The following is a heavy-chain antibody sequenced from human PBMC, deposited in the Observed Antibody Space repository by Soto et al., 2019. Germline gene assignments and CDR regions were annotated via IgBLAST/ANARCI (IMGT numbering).Heavy chain of an antibody. D-gene: IGHD3-10*01. CDR1: GFTFSSYA. CDR2: ISYDGSNR. J-gene: IGHJ6*02. CDR3: AKDEVRTPSLYAMDV. Sequence: QVQLVESGGGVVQPGRSLRLSCAASGFTFSSYAMHWVRQAPGKGLEWVAVISYDGSNRNSADSVKGRFTISRDNSKNTLYLQMNSLRVEDTAVYYCAKDEVRTPSLYAMDVWGQGTTVTVSS. V-gene: IGHV3-30*04.